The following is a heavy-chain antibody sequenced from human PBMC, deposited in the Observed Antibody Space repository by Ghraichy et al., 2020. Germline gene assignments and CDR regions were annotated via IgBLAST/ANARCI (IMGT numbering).Heavy chain of an antibody. CDR3: ARDRGPNCLAY. CDR2: IKQDGSEK. V-gene: IGHV3-7*01. Sequence: GGSLRLSCADSGFTFSSYWMSWVRQAPGKGLEWVANIKQDGSEKYYVDSVKGRFTISRDNTKSSLYLQMNSLRAEDTAVYYCARDRGPNCLAYWGQGTLVTVSS. J-gene: IGHJ4*02. D-gene: IGHD3-16*01. CDR1: GFTFSSYW.